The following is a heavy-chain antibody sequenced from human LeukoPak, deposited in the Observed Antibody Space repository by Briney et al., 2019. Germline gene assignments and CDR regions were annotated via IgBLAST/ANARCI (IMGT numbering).Heavy chain of an antibody. Sequence: PGGSLRLSCAASGFTFSSYAMSWVRQPPGKGLEWVSAISGSGGSTYYADSVKGQFTISRDNSKNTLYLQMNSLRAEDTAVYYCAKVGSSGWYEVDYWGQGTLVTVSS. CDR1: GFTFSSYA. D-gene: IGHD6-19*01. CDR2: ISGSGGST. V-gene: IGHV3-23*01. CDR3: AKVGSSGWYEVDY. J-gene: IGHJ4*02.